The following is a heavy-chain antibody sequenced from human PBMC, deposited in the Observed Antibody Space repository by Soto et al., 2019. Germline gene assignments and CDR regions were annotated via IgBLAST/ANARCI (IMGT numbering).Heavy chain of an antibody. V-gene: IGHV2-70*01. D-gene: IGHD3-22*01. J-gene: IGHJ4*02. CDR2: IDWDDDK. CDR1: GFPLSTSGMC. Sequence: TLVNPTQTLTLTCTFSGFPLSTSGMCVSWIRQPPGKALEWLALIDWDDDKYYSTSLKTRLTISKDTSKNQVVLTMTNMDPVDTATYYCARTLHYYDSSGYYYDYWGQGTLVTVSS. CDR3: ARTLHYYDSSGYYYDY.